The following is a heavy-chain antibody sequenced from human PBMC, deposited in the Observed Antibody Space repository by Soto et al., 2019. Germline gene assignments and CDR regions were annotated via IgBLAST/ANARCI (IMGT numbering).Heavy chain of an antibody. J-gene: IGHJ6*03. Sequence: GQSLKISCAASGFTFSSYAMSWVRQAPGKGLEWVSAISGSGGSTYYADSVKGRFTISRDNSKNTLYLQMNSLRAEDTAVYYCAKRLEPTYYYYMDVWGKGTTVTVSS. CDR3: AKRLEPTYYYYMDV. CDR2: ISGSGGST. V-gene: IGHV3-23*01. D-gene: IGHD1-1*01. CDR1: GFTFSSYA.